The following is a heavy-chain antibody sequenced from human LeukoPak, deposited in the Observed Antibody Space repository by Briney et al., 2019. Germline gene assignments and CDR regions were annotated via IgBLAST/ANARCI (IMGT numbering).Heavy chain of an antibody. CDR2: IKPDGTEK. CDR1: GFSFSYYW. D-gene: IGHD3-10*01. CDR3: ARDFYGSGDY. V-gene: IGHV3-7*01. J-gene: IGHJ4*02. Sequence: GGSLRLSCAASGFSFSYYWMSWVRQAPGKGPEWVANIKPDGTEKYYVDSVKGRFTISRDNAKNSLYLQMNSLRAEDTAIYYCARDFYGSGDYWGQGTLVTVSS.